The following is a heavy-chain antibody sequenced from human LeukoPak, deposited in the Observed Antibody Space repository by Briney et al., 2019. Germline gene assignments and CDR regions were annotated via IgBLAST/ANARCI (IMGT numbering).Heavy chain of an antibody. CDR1: GYTFTGYY. V-gene: IGHV1-2*02. CDR2: INPNSGGT. J-gene: IGHJ4*02. CDR3: ARFLPDTADDY. Sequence: ASAKVSCKASGYTFTGYYMHWVRQAPGQGLEWMGWINPNSGGTNYAQKFQGRVTMTRDTSISTAYMSRLRSDDTAVYYCARFLPDTADDYWGQGTLVTVSS. D-gene: IGHD5-18*01.